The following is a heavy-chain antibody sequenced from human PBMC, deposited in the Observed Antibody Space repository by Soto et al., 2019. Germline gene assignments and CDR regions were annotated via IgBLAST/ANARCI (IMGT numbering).Heavy chain of an antibody. CDR1: GFTFGSYA. CDR3: AKWLRGGSYYCDF. Sequence: PGGSLILSCQVSGFTFGSYAMSWVRQAPGKGLEWVALVQSNHVTYYADSVRGRFTVSRDNSKNTLYLQMDSLRVEDTALYYCAKWLRGGSYYCDFWGQGAMVTVSS. CDR2: VQSNHVT. D-gene: IGHD3-10*01. J-gene: IGHJ4*02. V-gene: IGHV3-23*01.